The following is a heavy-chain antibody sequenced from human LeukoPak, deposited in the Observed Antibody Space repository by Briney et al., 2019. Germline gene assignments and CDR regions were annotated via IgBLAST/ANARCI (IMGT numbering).Heavy chain of an antibody. J-gene: IGHJ6*02. Sequence: GGSLRLSCAASGFTFSSYSMNWVRQAPGKGPEWVSSISSSSSYIYYADSVKGRFTISRDNAKNSLYLQMNSLRAEDTAVYYCARDGPHSSGHGMDVWGQGTTVTVSS. CDR3: ARDGPHSSGHGMDV. CDR1: GFTFSSYS. CDR2: ISSSSSYI. D-gene: IGHD3-22*01. V-gene: IGHV3-21*01.